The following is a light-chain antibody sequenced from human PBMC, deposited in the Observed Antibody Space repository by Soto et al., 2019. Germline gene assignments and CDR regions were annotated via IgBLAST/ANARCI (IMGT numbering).Light chain of an antibody. V-gene: IGLV2-14*01. CDR3: NSLRVNHLYV. CDR1: SSDVGRYNT. J-gene: IGLJ1*01. Sequence: QSVLTQPASVSGSPGQTITISCTGTSSDVGRYNTVSWYQHHPDKAPKLIIYEVTHRPAGISDRFSASKSGSTASLTISGLQAEDEADYYCNSLRVNHLYVFGSGTKVTVL. CDR2: EVT.